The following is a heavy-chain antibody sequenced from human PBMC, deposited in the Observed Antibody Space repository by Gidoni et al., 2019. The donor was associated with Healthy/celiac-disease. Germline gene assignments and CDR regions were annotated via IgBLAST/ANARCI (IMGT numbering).Heavy chain of an antibody. CDR3: AGETYSSGWTDY. CDR2: IYTSGST. Sequence: QVQLQESGPGLGQPSGTLSRTCTVSGGPISSYSWSWIRQPAGKGLEWIGRIYTSGSTNYNPSLKSRVTMSVDTSKNQFSLKLSSGTAADTAVYYGAGETYSSGWTDYWGQGTLVTVSS. V-gene: IGHV4-4*07. D-gene: IGHD6-19*01. J-gene: IGHJ4*02. CDR1: GGPISSYS.